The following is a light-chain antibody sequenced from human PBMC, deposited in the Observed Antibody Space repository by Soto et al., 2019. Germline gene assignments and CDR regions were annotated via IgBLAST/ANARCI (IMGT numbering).Light chain of an antibody. CDR1: RSDIGGFHF. Sequence: QSALARAASVSGCLGQSITISCTGTRSDIGGFHFVSWYQQHPGKAPKLIIYDVTNRPSGVSNRVSGSKSGITASLTISGLQTEDEADYFCCSYSSTRTLRVFGAGTKLTVL. V-gene: IGLV2-14*03. J-gene: IGLJ1*01. CDR3: CSYSSTRTLRV. CDR2: DVT.